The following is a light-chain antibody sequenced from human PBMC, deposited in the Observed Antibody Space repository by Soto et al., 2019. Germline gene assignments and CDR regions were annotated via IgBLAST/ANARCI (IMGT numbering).Light chain of an antibody. CDR3: CSYAGDYTFG. Sequence: QSALTQPRSVSGSPGQSVTISCTGTSSDVGGYNYVTWYQQYPGKAPKVMIYDVKTRPSGVPDRFSGSKSGNTASLTISGLQAEDEADYYCCSYAGDYTFGFGTGTKRTVL. J-gene: IGLJ1*01. CDR1: SSDVGGYNY. CDR2: DVK. V-gene: IGLV2-11*01.